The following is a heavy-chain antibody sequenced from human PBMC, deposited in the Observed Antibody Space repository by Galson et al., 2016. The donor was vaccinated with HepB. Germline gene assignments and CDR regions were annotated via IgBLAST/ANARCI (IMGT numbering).Heavy chain of an antibody. CDR1: GFTFGDYY. V-gene: IGHV3-23*01. D-gene: IGHD6-13*01. Sequence: SLRLSCAASGFTFGDYYMGWIRQAPGKGLEWVSSISGSGGSTYYADSVKGRFTISRDNSKNSLYLQMNGLRVEDSAVYFCAKDRGSWIPFDHWGQGTLVTVSS. CDR2: ISGSGGST. J-gene: IGHJ4*02. CDR3: AKDRGSWIPFDH.